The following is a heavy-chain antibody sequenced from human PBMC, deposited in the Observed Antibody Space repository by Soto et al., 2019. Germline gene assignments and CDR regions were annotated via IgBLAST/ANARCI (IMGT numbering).Heavy chain of an antibody. V-gene: IGHV3-23*01. CDR2: ISGSGDKT. Sequence: EVHLLESGGDLVLPGGSLSLSCAASGFAFNDFALCWVRQAPGKGPEWLSTISGSGDKTLHSDSVKGRFDISRDNSNNKMVLQMNSLTAEDTAIYYCAKGPSHAPLEKWGRGTLVTVS. J-gene: IGHJ1*01. CDR1: GFAFNDFA. CDR3: AKGPSHAPLEK.